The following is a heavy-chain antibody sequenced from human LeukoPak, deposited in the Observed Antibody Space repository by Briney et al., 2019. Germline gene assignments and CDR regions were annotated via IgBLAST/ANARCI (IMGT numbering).Heavy chain of an antibody. CDR2: INSDGSST. J-gene: IGHJ4*02. D-gene: IGHD2-15*01. V-gene: IGHV3-74*01. CDR3: ARDQYSDSPADY. Sequence: GASLRLSCAASGFTFSSYWMHWVRQAPGKGLVWVSRINSDGSSTSYADSVKGRFTISRDNAKNTLYLQMNSLRAEDTAVYYCARDQYSDSPADYWGQGTLVTVSS. CDR1: GFTFSSYW.